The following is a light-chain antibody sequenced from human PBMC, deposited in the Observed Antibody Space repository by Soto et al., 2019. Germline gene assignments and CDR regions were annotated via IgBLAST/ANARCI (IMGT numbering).Light chain of an antibody. CDR1: SSDVGGYNY. J-gene: IGLJ1*01. Sequence: QSVLTQPASVSGSPGQSITISCTGTSSDVGGYNYVSWYQQHPGKAPKPMIYDVSNRPSGVSNRFSGSKSGNTASLTISGLQAEDEADYYCRSYTSGSTLGVFGTGTKGTVL. CDR2: DVS. CDR3: RSYTSGSTLGV. V-gene: IGLV2-14*01.